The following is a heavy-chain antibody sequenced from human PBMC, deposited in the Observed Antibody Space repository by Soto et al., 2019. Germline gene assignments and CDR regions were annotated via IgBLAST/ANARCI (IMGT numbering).Heavy chain of an antibody. Sequence: SAPLSLTCTVSGGSISSYYWSWIRQPPGKGLEWIGYIYYSGSTNYNPSLKSRVTRSEATPNNQFPLKLSSLTAADTAVYYCAKEPRWGGDCYDPFDIWAQGKRVTVS. J-gene: IGHJ3*02. CDR3: AKEPRWGGDCYDPFDI. CDR1: GGSISSYY. CDR2: IYYSGST. D-gene: IGHD2-21*02. V-gene: IGHV4-59*01.